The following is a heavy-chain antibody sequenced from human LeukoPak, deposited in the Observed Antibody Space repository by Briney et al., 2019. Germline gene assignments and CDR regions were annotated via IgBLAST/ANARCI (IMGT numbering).Heavy chain of an antibody. V-gene: IGHV1-2*02. CDR1: GYTFTRYY. CDR3: ARFPLGSSGGDY. CDR2: INPNSGGT. Sequence: ASVKVSCKASGYTFTRYYMHWVRQAPGQGLEWMGWINPNSGGTNYAQKFKRRATMTRETSISTAYMELSRLRSDDTAVYYCARFPLGSSGGDYWGQGTLVTVSS. D-gene: IGHD2-15*01. J-gene: IGHJ4*02.